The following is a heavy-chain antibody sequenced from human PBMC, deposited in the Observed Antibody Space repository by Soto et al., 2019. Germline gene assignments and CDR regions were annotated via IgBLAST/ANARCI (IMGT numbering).Heavy chain of an antibody. CDR1: GYSFTTFD. V-gene: IGHV1-8*01. CDR3: ARAAAVGLFDY. D-gene: IGHD1-26*01. Sequence: ASVKVSCKASGYSFTTFDISWVRQATGQGLEWMGWMNPRSGDADFAQKFQGRVTMTRETSITTAYMELSALRSDDTAVYYCARAAAVGLFDYWGQGTLVTVSS. CDR2: MNPRSGDA. J-gene: IGHJ4*02.